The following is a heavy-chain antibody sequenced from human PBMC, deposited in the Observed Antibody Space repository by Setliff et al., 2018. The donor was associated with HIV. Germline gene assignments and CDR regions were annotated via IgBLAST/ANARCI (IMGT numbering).Heavy chain of an antibody. CDR1: GDSIGDYY. J-gene: IGHJ2*01. CDR2: VYASAYS. V-gene: IGHV4-4*07. D-gene: IGHD3-10*01. CDR3: ARDWVTRSNYYGSGSPWYFDF. Sequence: ASETLSLTCTVSGDSIGDYYWNWIRQPAGKGXXWIGRVYASAYSNYNPSLKSRVTMSVDTSQNQFSLKLRSVNAADTAVYYCARDWVTRSNYYGSGSPWYFDFWGRGILVTVSS.